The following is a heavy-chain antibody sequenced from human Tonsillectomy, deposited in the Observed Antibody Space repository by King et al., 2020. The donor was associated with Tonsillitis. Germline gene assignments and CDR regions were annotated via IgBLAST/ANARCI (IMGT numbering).Heavy chain of an antibody. V-gene: IGHV3-7*01. D-gene: IGHD3-10*01. J-gene: IGHJ4*01. CDR2: IQQDGSEK. CDR3: ARWVRGFSIDY. CDR1: GFTFSNYW. Sequence: QLVQSGGGLVQPGGSLRLSCAASGFTFSNYWMSWVRQAPGEGLEWVANIQQDGSEKYYVDFVKGRFTIARDNAKNSLYLQMNSLRAEDTAVYYCARWVRGFSIDYWGHGTLVTVSS.